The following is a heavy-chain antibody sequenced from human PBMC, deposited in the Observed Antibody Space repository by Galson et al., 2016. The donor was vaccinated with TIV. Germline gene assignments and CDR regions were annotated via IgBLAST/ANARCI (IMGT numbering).Heavy chain of an antibody. CDR1: GLIVTDNS. J-gene: IGHJ6*02. V-gene: IGHV3-53*05. D-gene: IGHD2-21*01. CDR2: IYDDGKK. Sequence: SLRLSCAASGLIVTDNSMTWVRQAPGKGLEWVALIYDDGKKMYADSVQGRFTISRDSSKNVLYLQMTSLRGEDTAVYFCARDRRHCGNECFLRYYYGMGVWGQGTTVTVSS. CDR3: ARDRRHCGNECFLRYYYGMGV.